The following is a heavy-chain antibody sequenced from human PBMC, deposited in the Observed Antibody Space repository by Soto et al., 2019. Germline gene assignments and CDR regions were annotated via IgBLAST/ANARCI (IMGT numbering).Heavy chain of an antibody. CDR1: RYSCSNYI. Sequence: ASLKGSYIATRYSCSNYIITCDQQPSGQGLEWMGWMNPGSGDTGYAQKFQGRVTMTGDISIATAYMELSSLRSDDTAIYYCARMATFGSLNWFDPWGQGTLVTVSS. CDR2: MNPGSGDT. J-gene: IGHJ5*02. V-gene: IGHV1-8*01. D-gene: IGHD3-16*01. CDR3: ARMATFGSLNWFDP.